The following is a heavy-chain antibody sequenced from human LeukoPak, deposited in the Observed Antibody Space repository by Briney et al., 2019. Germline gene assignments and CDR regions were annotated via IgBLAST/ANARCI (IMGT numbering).Heavy chain of an antibody. CDR3: AKDYYGSGSYYYFDY. V-gene: IGHV3-9*01. Sequence: PGRSLRLSCAAPGFTFDDYAMHWVRQAPGKGLEWVSGISWNSGSIGYADSVKGRFTISRDNAKNSLYLQMNSLRAEDTALYYCAKDYYGSGSYYYFDYWGQGTLVTVSS. CDR1: GFTFDDYA. D-gene: IGHD3-10*01. J-gene: IGHJ4*02. CDR2: ISWNSGSI.